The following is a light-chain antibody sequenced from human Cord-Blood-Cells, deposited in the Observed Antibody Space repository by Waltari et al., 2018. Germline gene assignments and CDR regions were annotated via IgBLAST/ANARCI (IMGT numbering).Light chain of an antibody. V-gene: IGLV2-23*01. J-gene: IGLJ3*02. CDR1: SSDVGSYNL. CDR3: CSYAGSSSWV. CDR2: EGS. Sequence: QSALTQPASVSGSPGQSITLSCTGTSSDVGSYNLVSWYQQHPGKAPKLMIYEGSKRPSGVSNRFSGSKSGNTASLTISGLHAEDEADYYCCSYAGSSSWVFGGGTKLTVL.